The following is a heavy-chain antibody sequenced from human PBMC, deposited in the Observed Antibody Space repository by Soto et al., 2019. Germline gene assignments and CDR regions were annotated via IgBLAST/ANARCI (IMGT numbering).Heavy chain of an antibody. V-gene: IGHV4-39*01. Sequence: QLQLQESGPGLVKPSETLSLTCTVSGGSISSSSYYWGWIRQPPGKGLEWIGSIYYSGSTYYNPSLKSRVTISVDTSKKQFSLKLSSVTAADTAVYYCASTGYSSSWYMTNAFDIWDQGTMVTVSS. J-gene: IGHJ3*02. CDR1: GGSISSSSYY. CDR3: ASTGYSSSWYMTNAFDI. CDR2: IYYSGST. D-gene: IGHD6-13*01.